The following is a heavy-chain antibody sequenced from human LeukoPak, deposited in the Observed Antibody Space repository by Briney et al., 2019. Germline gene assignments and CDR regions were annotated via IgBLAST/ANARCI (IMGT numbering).Heavy chain of an antibody. CDR1: GFTFSSYA. J-gene: IGHJ4*02. D-gene: IGHD6-19*01. V-gene: IGHV3-23*01. Sequence: GGSLRLSCAASGFTFSSYAMSWVRQAPGKGLEWVSAISGSGGSTYYADSVKGRFTISRDNSKNTLYLQMNSLRAEDTAVYYYAKCTGRQWLTHFDYWAREPWSPSPQ. CDR2: ISGSGGST. CDR3: AKCTGRQWLTHFDY.